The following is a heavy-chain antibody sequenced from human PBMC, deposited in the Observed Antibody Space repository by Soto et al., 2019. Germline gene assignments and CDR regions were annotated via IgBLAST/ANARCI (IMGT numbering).Heavy chain of an antibody. Sequence: GASVKVSSKASGYTFTSYGISWVRQAPGPGLEWMGWISAYNGNTNYAQKLQGRVTMTTDTSTSTAYMELRSLRSDDTAVYYCARARYFDWLAPYYYYMDVWGKGTTVTVSS. CDR1: GYTFTSYG. J-gene: IGHJ6*03. CDR3: ARARYFDWLAPYYYYMDV. D-gene: IGHD3-9*01. V-gene: IGHV1-18*01. CDR2: ISAYNGNT.